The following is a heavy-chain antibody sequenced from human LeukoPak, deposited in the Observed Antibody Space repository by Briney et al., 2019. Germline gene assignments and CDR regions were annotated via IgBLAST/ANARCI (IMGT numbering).Heavy chain of an antibody. CDR1: GFTFSSYG. D-gene: IGHD3-3*01. CDR2: ISYDGSNK. J-gene: IGHJ3*02. CDR3: AKDPVFWSGYKSDGAFDI. V-gene: IGHV3-30*18. Sequence: GGSLRLSCAASGFTFSSYGMHWVRQAPSKGLEWVAVISYDGSNKYYADSVKGRFTISRDNSKNTLYLQMNSLRAEDTAVYYCAKDPVFWSGYKSDGAFDIWGQGTMVTVSS.